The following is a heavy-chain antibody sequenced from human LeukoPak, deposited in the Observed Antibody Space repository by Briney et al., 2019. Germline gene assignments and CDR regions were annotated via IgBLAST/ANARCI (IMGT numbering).Heavy chain of an antibody. Sequence: GRSLRLSCAPSGFTFSSNGMHWVGHAPGKGLEWVAVILYDGSKKYYADSVKGRYTISRDNSKNTLYLQMNSLRVEDTAVYYCARDALGRTPAGIDAFDIWGQGTMVTVSS. CDR2: ILYDGSKK. J-gene: IGHJ3*02. CDR3: ARDALGRTPAGIDAFDI. CDR1: GFTFSSNG. D-gene: IGHD1-26*01. V-gene: IGHV3-30*03.